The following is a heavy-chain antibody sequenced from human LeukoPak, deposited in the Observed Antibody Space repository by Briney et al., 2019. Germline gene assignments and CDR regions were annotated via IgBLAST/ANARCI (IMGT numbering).Heavy chain of an antibody. D-gene: IGHD4-17*01. CDR3: ARVTTGIQIFDY. CDR2: ISSSSSYI. V-gene: IGHV3-21*01. Sequence: GASLRLSCAASGFTFSSYSMNWVRQAPGKGLEWVSSISSSSSYIYYADSVKGRFTISRDNAKNSLYLQMNSLRAEDTAVYYCARVTTGIQIFDYWGQGTLVTVSS. CDR1: GFTFSSYS. J-gene: IGHJ4*02.